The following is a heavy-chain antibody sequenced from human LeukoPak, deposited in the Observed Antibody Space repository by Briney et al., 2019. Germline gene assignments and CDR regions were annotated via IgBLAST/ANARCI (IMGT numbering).Heavy chain of an antibody. CDR3: ARDGYRGMDV. Sequence: GASVKVSCKASGGTFSSYAISWVRQAPGQGLEWKGGIIPIFGTANYAQKFQGRVTITADESTSTAYMELSSLRSEDTAVYYCARDGYRGMDVWGQGTTVTVSS. J-gene: IGHJ6*02. V-gene: IGHV1-69*13. CDR1: GGTFSSYA. D-gene: IGHD6-13*01. CDR2: IIPIFGTA.